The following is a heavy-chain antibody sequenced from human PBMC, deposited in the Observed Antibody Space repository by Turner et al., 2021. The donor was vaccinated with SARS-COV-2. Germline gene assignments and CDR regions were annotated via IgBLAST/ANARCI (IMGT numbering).Heavy chain of an antibody. V-gene: IGHV1-8*01. CDR2: MNPNSGNT. CDR3: ARGLMGWELPQVYYYYSMDV. Sequence: QVQLVQSGAEVKKPGASVKVSCKASGYTFTSYDINWVRQATGQGLEWMGWMNPNSGNTYYAQKFKGRVTMTRNTSISTAYMELSSLRSEDTAVYYCARGLMGWELPQVYYYYSMDVWGQGTTVTVSS. CDR1: GYTFTSYD. D-gene: IGHD1-26*01. J-gene: IGHJ6*02.